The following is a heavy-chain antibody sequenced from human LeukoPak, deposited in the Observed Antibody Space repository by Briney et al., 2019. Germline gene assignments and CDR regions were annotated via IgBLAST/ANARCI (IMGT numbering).Heavy chain of an antibody. CDR2: FDPDDGET. J-gene: IGHJ4*02. D-gene: IGHD3-9*01. CDR1: GYTLTELS. CDR3: ATQNYDIETGYSSHDD. V-gene: IGHV1-24*01. Sequence: ASVKVSCKVSGYTLTELSIHWVRQAPGKGLEWMGGFDPDDGETIYAQKFQGRVTMTEDTSTGTAYMELSSLRSEDTAIYYCATQNYDIETGYSSHDDWGQGTLVTVSS.